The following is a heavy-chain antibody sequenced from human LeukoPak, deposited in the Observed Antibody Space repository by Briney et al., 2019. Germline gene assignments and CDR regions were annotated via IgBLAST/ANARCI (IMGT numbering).Heavy chain of an antibody. D-gene: IGHD3-22*01. J-gene: IGHJ6*02. Sequence: GGSLRLSCAASGFTFSSYAMSWVRQAPGKGLEWVSAISGSGGSTYYADSVKGRFTISRDNSKNTLYLQMNSLRAEDTAVYYCVRAGFTTSRLYIMDVWGQGTTVTVSS. CDR1: GFTFSSYA. CDR3: VRAGFTTSRLYIMDV. CDR2: ISGSGGST. V-gene: IGHV3-23*01.